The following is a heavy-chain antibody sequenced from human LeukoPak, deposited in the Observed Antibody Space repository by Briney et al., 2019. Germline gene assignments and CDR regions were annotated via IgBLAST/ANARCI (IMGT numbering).Heavy chain of an antibody. CDR1: GGTFSSYA. D-gene: IGHD6-13*01. CDR2: IIPIFGTA. J-gene: IGHJ4*02. CDR3: ARGLAAAGTPTDY. Sequence: GASVKVSCKASGGTFSSYAISWVRQAPGQGLEWMGGIIPIFGTANYAQKFQGRVTITADKSTSTAYMELSSLRSEDTAVYYCARGLAAAGTPTDYWGQGTLATVSS. V-gene: IGHV1-69*06.